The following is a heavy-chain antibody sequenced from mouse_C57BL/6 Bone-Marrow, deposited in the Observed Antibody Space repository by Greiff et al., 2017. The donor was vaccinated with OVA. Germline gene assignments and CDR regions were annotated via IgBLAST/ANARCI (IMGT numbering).Heavy chain of an antibody. V-gene: IGHV5-4*03. CDR1: GFTFSSYA. CDR3: ARGLLLRYWYFDV. CDR2: ISDGGSYT. J-gene: IGHJ1*03. Sequence: EVMLVESGGGLVKPGGSLKLSCAASGFTFSSYAMSWVRQTPEKRLEWVATISDGGSYTYYPDNVKGRFTISRDNAKNNLYLQMSHLKSEDTAMYYCARGLLLRYWYFDVWGTGTTVTVSS. D-gene: IGHD1-1*01.